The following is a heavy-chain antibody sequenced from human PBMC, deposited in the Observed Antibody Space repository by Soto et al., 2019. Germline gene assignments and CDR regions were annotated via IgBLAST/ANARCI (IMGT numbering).Heavy chain of an antibody. CDR3: ARDGSALDY. D-gene: IGHD2-15*01. CDR2: IWYDGSNK. CDR1: GFTFSSYG. Sequence: QVQLVESGGGVVQPGRSLRLSCAASGFTFSSYGMHWVRQAPGKGLEWVAVIWYDGSNKYYADSVKGRFTISRDNSKNTLYLQMTSLRAEDTAVYYCARDGSALDYWGQGTLVTVSS. J-gene: IGHJ4*02. V-gene: IGHV3-33*01.